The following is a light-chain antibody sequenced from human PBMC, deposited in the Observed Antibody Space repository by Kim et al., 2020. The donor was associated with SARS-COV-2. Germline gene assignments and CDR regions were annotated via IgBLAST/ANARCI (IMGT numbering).Light chain of an antibody. J-gene: IGLJ2*01. V-gene: IGLV1-40*01. Sequence: VSGAPGQWVTISCTGSSSNNGTAYGVHWYQQLPGTAPKLLIYDNDDRPSGVPDRFSGSKSGTSASLAITGLQAEDEADYYCQSYDSFGGGTQLTVL. CDR1: SSNNGTAYG. CDR3: QSYDS. CDR2: DND.